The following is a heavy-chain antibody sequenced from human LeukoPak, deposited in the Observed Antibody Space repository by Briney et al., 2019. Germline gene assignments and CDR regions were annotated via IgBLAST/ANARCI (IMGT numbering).Heavy chain of an antibody. CDR1: GFTFSSYS. D-gene: IGHD2-8*01. CDR3: ARMLPKYYYGMDV. V-gene: IGHV3-21*01. J-gene: IGHJ6*02. CDR2: ISSSSSYI. Sequence: GGSLRLSCAASGFTFSSYSMNWVRQAPGKGLEWVSSISSSSSYIYYADSVKGRFTISRDNAKNSLYLQMNSLRAEDTAVYYCARMLPKYYYGMDVWGQGTTVTVSS.